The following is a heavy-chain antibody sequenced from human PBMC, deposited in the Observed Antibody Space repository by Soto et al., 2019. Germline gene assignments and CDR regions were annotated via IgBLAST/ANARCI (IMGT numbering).Heavy chain of an antibody. J-gene: IGHJ4*02. D-gene: IGHD6-6*01. Sequence: GGSLRLSCAASGFTVSSNYMSWVRQAPGKGLEWVSVIYSGGSTYYADSVKGRFTISRDNAKNSLYLQMNSLRAEDTAVYYCARAHKQLVPDYWGQGTLVTVSS. V-gene: IGHV3-53*01. CDR2: IYSGGST. CDR1: GFTVSSNY. CDR3: ARAHKQLVPDY.